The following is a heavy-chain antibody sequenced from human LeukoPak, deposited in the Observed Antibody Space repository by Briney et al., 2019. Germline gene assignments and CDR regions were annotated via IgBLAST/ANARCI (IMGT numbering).Heavy chain of an antibody. J-gene: IGHJ3*02. CDR1: GFTFSSYW. CDR3: ARDRGPTDRGAFDI. Sequence: GGSLRLSCAASGFTFSSYWMSWVRQAPGKGLEWVANIKQDGCEKYYVDSVKGRFTISRDNAKNSLYLQMNSLRAEDTAVYYCARDRGPTDRGAFDIWGQGTMVAVSS. D-gene: IGHD2-21*02. CDR2: IKQDGCEK. V-gene: IGHV3-7*01.